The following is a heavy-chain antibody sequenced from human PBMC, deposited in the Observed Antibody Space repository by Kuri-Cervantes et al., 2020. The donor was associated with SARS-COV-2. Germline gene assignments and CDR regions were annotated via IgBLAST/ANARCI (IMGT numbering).Heavy chain of an antibody. CDR2: IYYSGRT. Sequence: SETLSLTCTVSGGSISSGGYYWSWIRQHPGKGLEWIGYIYYSGRTYYNPSLKSRVTISVDTSKNQFSLKLSSVTAADTSVYYCAREVLGPYYYYYYYMDDWAKG. D-gene: IGHD3-10*01. J-gene: IGHJ6*03. CDR3: AREVLGPYYYYYYYMDD. V-gene: IGHV4-31*03. CDR1: GGSISSGGYY.